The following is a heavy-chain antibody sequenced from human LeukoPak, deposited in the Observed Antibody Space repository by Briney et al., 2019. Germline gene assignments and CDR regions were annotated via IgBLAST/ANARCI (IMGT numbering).Heavy chain of an antibody. CDR1: GITVSSNY. V-gene: IGHV3-53*01. Sequence: GGSLRLSCEASGITVSSNYMSWVRRAPGKGLEWVSVLHTTGITYYADTVKGRFTISRDNSKNTLYLHMNNLRVEDTAMYYCARFYGSGSLYWFFDLWGRGALVTVSS. J-gene: IGHJ2*01. D-gene: IGHD3-10*01. CDR2: LHTTGIT. CDR3: ARFYGSGSLYWFFDL.